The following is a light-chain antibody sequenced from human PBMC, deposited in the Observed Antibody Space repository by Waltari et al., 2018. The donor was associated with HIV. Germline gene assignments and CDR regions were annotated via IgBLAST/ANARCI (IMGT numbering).Light chain of an antibody. V-gene: IGKV3-15*01. CDR2: GAS. CDR3: QQYNNWQYT. Sequence: EILMTQSPAIVSVSPGERVTLSCRASENLSDKLVWYQQKPGQAPRLLMYGASTRATGSPARFSGSGSGTEFTLTISSLQSEDFAVYCCQQYNNWQYTFGQGTKLDIK. J-gene: IGKJ2*01. CDR1: ENLSDK.